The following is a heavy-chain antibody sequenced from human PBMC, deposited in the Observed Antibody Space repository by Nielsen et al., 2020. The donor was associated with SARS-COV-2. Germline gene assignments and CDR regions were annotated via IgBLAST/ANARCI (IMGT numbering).Heavy chain of an antibody. J-gene: IGHJ4*02. CDR2: IYPEDSDT. Sequence: VRQAPGKGLEWMGIIYPEDSDTKYSPSFQGQVSISVDKSITTAYLQLNSLKASDTAMYYCARSSRIADFDYWGQGTLVTVSS. V-gene: IGHV5-51*01. D-gene: IGHD6-13*01. CDR3: ARSSRIADFDY.